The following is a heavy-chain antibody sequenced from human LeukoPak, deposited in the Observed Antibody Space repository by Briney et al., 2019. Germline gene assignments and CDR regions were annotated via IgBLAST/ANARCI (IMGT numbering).Heavy chain of an antibody. J-gene: IGHJ5*01. Sequence: SETLSLTCTVSGGSVSSYFWSWIRQPPGKGLEWSGYIYNNGNKNYNPSLKSRISISVDTSNNQFSLKLSSVTAADTALYYCARYSWSGSNPGSWFDPWGQGTLVTVSS. D-gene: IGHD1-14*01. CDR1: GGSVSSYF. CDR2: IYNNGNK. CDR3: ARYSWSGSNPGSWFDP. V-gene: IGHV4-59*08.